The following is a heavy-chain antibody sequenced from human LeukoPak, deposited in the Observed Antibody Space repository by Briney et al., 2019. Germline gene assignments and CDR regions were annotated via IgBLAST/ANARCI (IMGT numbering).Heavy chain of an antibody. D-gene: IGHD2-15*01. Sequence: PSETLSLTCTVSGGSISSSSYYWGWIRQPPGKGLEWIGSIYYSGSTYYNPSLKSRVTISVDTSKNQFSLKLSSVTAADTAVYYCARRGGRGNWFDPWGQGTLVTVSS. CDR2: IYYSGST. CDR3: ARRGGRGNWFDP. CDR1: GGSISSSSYY. V-gene: IGHV4-39*07. J-gene: IGHJ5*02.